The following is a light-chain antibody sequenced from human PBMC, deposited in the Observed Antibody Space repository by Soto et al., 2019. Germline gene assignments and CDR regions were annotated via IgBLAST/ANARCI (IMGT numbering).Light chain of an antibody. CDR3: SSYTSSSTYV. CDR1: SSDVGSSNG. V-gene: IGLV2-18*02. Sequence: QSALTQPPSVSGSPGQSVTICCTGTSSDVGSSNGVSWYQQPPGTAPKLMIYDVSNRPSGVPDRFSGSKSGNTASLTISGLKAEDEADYYSSSYTSSSTYVFGTGTKVTVL. CDR2: DVS. J-gene: IGLJ1*01.